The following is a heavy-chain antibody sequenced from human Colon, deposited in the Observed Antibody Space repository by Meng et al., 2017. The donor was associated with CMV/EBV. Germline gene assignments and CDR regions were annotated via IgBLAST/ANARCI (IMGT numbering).Heavy chain of an antibody. J-gene: IGHJ4*02. D-gene: IGHD2-8*02. CDR1: GFSLTTTGAG. V-gene: IGHV2-5*02. CDR3: ARHSLTILTD. CDR2: IHWDDDK. Sequence: IPLTDSCPSLVKPTQTLTLTCPFSGFSLTTTGAGVAWVRQPPGKAPELLALIHWDDDKRYSPSLKNRLNITKDTSKNQVVLSMTDLDPADTGTFYCARHSLTILTDWGQGALVTVSS.